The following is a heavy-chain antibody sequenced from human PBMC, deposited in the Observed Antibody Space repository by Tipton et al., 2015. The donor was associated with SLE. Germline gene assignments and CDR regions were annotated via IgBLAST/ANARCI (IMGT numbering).Heavy chain of an antibody. CDR3: ARTGDRVVWYFDL. V-gene: IGHV4-30-4*01. D-gene: IGHD7-27*01. Sequence: TLSLTCTVSGGSLSGGDYYWGWIRQPPGKGLAWMGFIYHSGNTFYNPSLESRLTMSVDTSKNQFSLMLTSVTAADTAVYYCARTGDRVVWYFDLWGRGTLVTVSS. CDR1: GGSLSGGDYY. CDR2: IYHSGNT. J-gene: IGHJ2*01.